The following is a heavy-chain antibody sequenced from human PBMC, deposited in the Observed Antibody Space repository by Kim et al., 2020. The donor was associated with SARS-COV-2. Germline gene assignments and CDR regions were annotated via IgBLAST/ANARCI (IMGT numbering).Heavy chain of an antibody. CDR3: ARDEVRGVMDFDY. Sequence: SVKVSCKASGGTSSSYAISWVRQAPGQGLEWMGGIIPIFGTANYAQKFQGRVTITADESTSTAYMELSSLRSEDTAVYYCARDEVRGVMDFDYWGQGTLVTVSS. D-gene: IGHD3-10*01. CDR2: IIPIFGTA. V-gene: IGHV1-69*13. J-gene: IGHJ4*02. CDR1: GGTSSSYA.